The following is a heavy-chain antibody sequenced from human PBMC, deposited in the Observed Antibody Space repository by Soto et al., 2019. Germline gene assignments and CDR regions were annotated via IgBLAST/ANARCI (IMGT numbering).Heavy chain of an antibody. Sequence: PGGSLRLSCAASGFTFSSYGMHWVRQAPGKGLEWVAVIWYDGSNKYYADSVKGRFTISRDNSKNTLYLQMNSLRAEDTAVYYCARDPDYGTGDGDYMDAWGKGTTVTVSS. V-gene: IGHV3-33*01. J-gene: IGHJ6*03. D-gene: IGHD4-17*01. CDR3: ARDPDYGTGDGDYMDA. CDR1: GFTFSSYG. CDR2: IWYDGSNK.